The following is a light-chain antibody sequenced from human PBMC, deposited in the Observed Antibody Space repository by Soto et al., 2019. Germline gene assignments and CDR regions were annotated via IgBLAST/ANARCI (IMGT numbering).Light chain of an antibody. J-gene: IGKJ2*01. CDR3: QQHSSSSPYT. CDR2: KAS. CDR1: QSISSW. V-gene: IGKV1-5*03. Sequence: QMTQSPSTLSASVGDRGTITCRASQSISSWLAWYQQKPGKAPNLLIYKASTLGSGVPSRFSGGVSGTEFTLTISSLQPDDFATYYCQQHSSSSPYTFGQGTKLEIK.